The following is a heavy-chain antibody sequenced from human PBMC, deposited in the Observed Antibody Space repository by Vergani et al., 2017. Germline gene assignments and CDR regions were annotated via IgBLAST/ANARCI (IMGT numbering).Heavy chain of an antibody. Sequence: VQLVESGGGLVKPGGSLRLSCAASGFTFSSYSMNWVRQAPGKGLEWVSSISSSSSYIYYADSVKGRFTISRDNAKNSLYLQMNSLRAEDTAVYYCARTALWFWVFDYWGQGTLVTVSS. D-gene: IGHD3-10*01. J-gene: IGHJ4*02. V-gene: IGHV3-21*01. CDR3: ARTALWFWVFDY. CDR1: GFTFSSYS. CDR2: ISSSSSYI.